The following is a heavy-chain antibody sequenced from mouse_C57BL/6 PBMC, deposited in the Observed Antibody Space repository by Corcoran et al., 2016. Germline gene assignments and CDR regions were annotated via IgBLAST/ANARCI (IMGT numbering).Heavy chain of an antibody. J-gene: IGHJ3*01. D-gene: IGHD2-1*01. CDR1: GYTFTSYG. V-gene: IGHV1-81*01. Sequence: QVQLQQPGTELVKPGASVKQSCKASGYTFTSYGISWVKQRTGQGLEWIGEIYPRSGNTYYNEKFKGKATLTADKSSSTAYMELRSLTSEDSAVYFCAREDYGNSFAYWGQGTLVTVSA. CDR2: IYPRSGNT. CDR3: AREDYGNSFAY.